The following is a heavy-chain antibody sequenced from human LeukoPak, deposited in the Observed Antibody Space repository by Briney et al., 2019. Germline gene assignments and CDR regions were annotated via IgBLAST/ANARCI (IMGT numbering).Heavy chain of an antibody. CDR2: VSAYNGLT. V-gene: IGHV1-18*01. Sequence: ASVKVSCKASGYTFTSYGFSWVRQAPGQGPEWMGWVSAYNGLTNYAQKFQGRVTMTTDTSTSAAYMELRSLKSDDTAVYYCARGDDILTDHYKGLDYWGLGTRVTVSS. J-gene: IGHJ4*02. CDR1: GYTFTSYG. CDR3: ARGDDILTDHYKGLDY. D-gene: IGHD3-9*01.